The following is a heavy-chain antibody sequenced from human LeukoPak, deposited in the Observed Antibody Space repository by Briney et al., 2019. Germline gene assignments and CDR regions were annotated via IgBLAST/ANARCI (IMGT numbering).Heavy chain of an antibody. CDR3: ARRLVDSGASQVSDN. CDR1: SGSSSGYY. CDR2: INDSGSV. J-gene: IGHJ4*02. V-gene: IGHV4-34*01. D-gene: IGHD2-15*01. Sequence: SETLSLTCAVYSGSSSGYYWSWIRQPPGKGLEWIGEINDSGSVNCNPSLKNRVTLSVDTSKNQFSLRLSSVAAADTAVYYCARRLVDSGASQVSDNWGQGTLVTVSS.